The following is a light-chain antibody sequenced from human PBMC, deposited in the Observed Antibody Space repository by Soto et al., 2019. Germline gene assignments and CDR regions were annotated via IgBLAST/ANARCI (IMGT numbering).Light chain of an antibody. CDR2: AAS. J-gene: IGKJ2*01. CDR1: QSIRNS. V-gene: IGKV3-20*01. Sequence: EIVLTQSPGTLSLSPGERATLFCRASQSIRNSLAWYQQRPGQSPRLLIYAASSRATGVPDRFSGGGSLTDFTLTVSRLEPEDFAVYYCQQYGGSPRTFGQGTKLEIK. CDR3: QQYGGSPRT.